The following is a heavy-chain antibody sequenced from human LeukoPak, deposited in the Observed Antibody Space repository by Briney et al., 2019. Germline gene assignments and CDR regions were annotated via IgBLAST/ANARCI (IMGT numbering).Heavy chain of an antibody. CDR2: INPNSGGT. Sequence: VASVKVSCKASGYTFTGYYMHWVRQAPGQGLEWMGWINPNSGGTNYAQKFQGRVTMTRDTSISTAYMELSRLRSDDTAVYYCARGELSVSHNLMDVWGQETTVAVSS. CDR1: GYTFTGYY. J-gene: IGHJ6*02. D-gene: IGHD1-26*01. CDR3: ARGELSVSHNLMDV. V-gene: IGHV1-2*02.